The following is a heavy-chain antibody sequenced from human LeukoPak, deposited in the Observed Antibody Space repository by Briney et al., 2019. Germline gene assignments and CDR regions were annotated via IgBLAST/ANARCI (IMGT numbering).Heavy chain of an antibody. D-gene: IGHD3-9*01. CDR3: ARSFYDILTGYYYLAVDY. V-gene: IGHV1-2*02. CDR1: GYTFTGYY. CDR2: INPNSGGT. J-gene: IGHJ4*02. Sequence: GASVKVSCKASGYTFTGYYMHWVRQAPGQGLEWMGWINPNSGGTNYAQKFQGRVTMTRDTSSSTAYMELSRLRSDDTAVYYCARSFYDILTGYYYLAVDYWGQGTLVTVSS.